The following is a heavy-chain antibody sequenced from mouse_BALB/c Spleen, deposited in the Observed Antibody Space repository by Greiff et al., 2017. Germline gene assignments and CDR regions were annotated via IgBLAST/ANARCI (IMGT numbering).Heavy chain of an antibody. V-gene: IGHV1-69*02. Sequence: VQLQQSGAELAKPGASVKMSCKASGYTFTDYWMHWVKQRPGQGLEWIGAIDTSDSYTSYNQKFKGKATLTVDESSSTAYMQLSSLTSEDSAVYYCARYGNYSAWFAYWGQGTLVTVSA. J-gene: IGHJ3*01. CDR1: GYTFTDYW. CDR3: ARYGNYSAWFAY. CDR2: IDTSDSYT. D-gene: IGHD2-1*01.